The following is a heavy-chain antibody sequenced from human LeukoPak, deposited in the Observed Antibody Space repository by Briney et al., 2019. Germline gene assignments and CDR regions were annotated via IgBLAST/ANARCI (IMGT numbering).Heavy chain of an antibody. CDR2: INSDGSRT. V-gene: IGHV3-74*01. CDR3: ARDWYGDLFDY. Sequence: QPGGSLRLSCAASGFTFSSYWMHWVRQAXXXXXVWVSRINSDGSRTSYADSVKGRFTISRDNAKNTLYLQMNSLRAEDTAVYYCARDWYGDLFDYWGQGTLVTVSS. CDR1: GFTFSSYW. D-gene: IGHD4-17*01. J-gene: IGHJ4*02.